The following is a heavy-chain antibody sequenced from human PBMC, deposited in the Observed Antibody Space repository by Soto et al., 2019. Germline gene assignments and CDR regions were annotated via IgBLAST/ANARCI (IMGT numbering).Heavy chain of an antibody. V-gene: IGHV4-4*02. Sequence: PSETLSLTCAVSGGSISISDWWSWVRQPPGKGLEWIGEIYYSGSTNYNPSLKSRVTISVDKSKNQFSLKLSSVTAADTAVYYCARARGQQLARRYYYYIMDVWGQGTTVTVSS. CDR1: GGSISISDW. CDR3: ARARGQQLARRYYYYIMDV. J-gene: IGHJ6*02. D-gene: IGHD6-13*01. CDR2: IYYSGST.